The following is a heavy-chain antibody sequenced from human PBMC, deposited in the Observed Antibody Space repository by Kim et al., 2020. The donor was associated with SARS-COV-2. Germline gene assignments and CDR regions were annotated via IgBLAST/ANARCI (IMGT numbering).Heavy chain of an antibody. D-gene: IGHD6-13*01. Sequence: SETLSLTCAVSGGSISSSNWWSWVRQPPGKGLEWIGEIYHSGSTNYNPSLKSRVTISVDKSKNQFSLKLSSVTAADTAVYYCARDTAAAGTYYYYYGMDVWGQGTTVTVSS. CDR3: ARDTAAAGTYYYYYGMDV. J-gene: IGHJ6*02. V-gene: IGHV4-4*02. CDR2: IYHSGST. CDR1: GGSISSSNW.